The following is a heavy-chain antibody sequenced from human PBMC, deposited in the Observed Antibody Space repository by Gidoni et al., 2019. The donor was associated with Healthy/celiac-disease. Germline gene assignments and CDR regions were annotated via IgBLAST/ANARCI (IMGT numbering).Heavy chain of an antibody. CDR1: GGSISSYY. V-gene: IGHV4-59*01. CDR2: IYYSGST. J-gene: IGHJ6*03. CDR3: ARGVGATPTYYYYYMDV. D-gene: IGHD1-26*01. Sequence: QVQLQESGPGLAKPSETLSLTCTVSGGSISSYYWSWIRQPPGKGLEWIGYIYYSGSTNYNPSLKSRVTISVDTSKNQFSLKLSSVTAADTAVYYCARGVGATPTYYYYYMDVWGKGTTVTVSS.